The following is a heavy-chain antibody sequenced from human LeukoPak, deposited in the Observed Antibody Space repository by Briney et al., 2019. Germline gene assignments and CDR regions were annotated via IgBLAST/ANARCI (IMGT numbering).Heavy chain of an antibody. D-gene: IGHD3-22*01. CDR3: AKDRYYYDSSGSSPVDY. J-gene: IGHJ4*02. V-gene: IGHV3-21*01. Sequence: PGGSLRLSCAASGFTFSSYSMNWVRQAPGKGLEWVSSISSSSSYIYYADSVKGRFTISRDNAKNSLYLQMNSLRAEDTAVYYCAKDRYYYDSSGSSPVDYWGQGTLVTVSS. CDR2: ISSSSSYI. CDR1: GFTFSSYS.